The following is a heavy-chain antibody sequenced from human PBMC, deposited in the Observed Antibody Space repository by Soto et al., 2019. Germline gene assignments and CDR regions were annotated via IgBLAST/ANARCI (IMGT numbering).Heavy chain of an antibody. D-gene: IGHD3-16*02. CDR3: ARGYSHSPGFDY. J-gene: IGHJ4*02. CDR1: GGSISTYY. Sequence: SETLSLTCTVSGGSISTYYWSWIRQPPGKGLEWIGYIYYSGSTNYNPSLKSRVTISVDTSKNQFSLKLSSVTAADTAVYYCARGYSHSPGFDYWGQGTLVTVSS. V-gene: IGHV4-59*01. CDR2: IYYSGST.